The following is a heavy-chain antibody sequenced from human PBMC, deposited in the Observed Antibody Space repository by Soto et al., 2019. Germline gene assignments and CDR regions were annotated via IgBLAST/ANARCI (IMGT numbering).Heavy chain of an antibody. D-gene: IGHD4-17*01. CDR3: ARESDTVTTSESCWFDP. V-gene: IGHV3-21*01. CDR1: GFTFSSYT. J-gene: IGHJ5*02. Sequence: EVQLVESGGGLVKPGGSLRLSCAASGFTFSSYTMNWVRQAPGKGLEWVSSISSSSSYIYYADSVKGRFTISRDNAKNSLYLQMNSLRAEDTAVYYCARESDTVTTSESCWFDPWGQGTLVTVSS. CDR2: ISSSSSYI.